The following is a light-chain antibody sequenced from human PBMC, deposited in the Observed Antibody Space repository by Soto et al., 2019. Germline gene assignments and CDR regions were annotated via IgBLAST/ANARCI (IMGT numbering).Light chain of an antibody. CDR1: SSDVGAYNS. J-gene: IGLJ2*01. Sequence: QSALTQSASVSGSPGQSITISCTGTSSDVGAYNSVFWYQQRPGEAPKLMIFDVTNRPSGVSNRFSGSKSGNTASLTISGLQAEDEGDYYCSSYTRSNTRVFGGGTKVTVL. V-gene: IGLV2-14*03. CDR2: DVT. CDR3: SSYTRSNTRV.